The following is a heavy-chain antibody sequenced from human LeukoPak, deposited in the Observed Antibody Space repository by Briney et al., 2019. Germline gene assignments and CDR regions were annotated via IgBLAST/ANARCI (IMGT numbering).Heavy chain of an antibody. Sequence: GGSLRLSCAASGFSFSSYGMHWVRQAPGKGLEWVAFIRYDGSNEFYADSVKGRFTISRDNSKNTLYLQMDSLRAEDTAVYYCAKDLYGSGSYQIRLFDYWGQGTLVTVSS. J-gene: IGHJ4*02. CDR3: AKDLYGSGSYQIRLFDY. CDR1: GFSFSSYG. V-gene: IGHV3-30*02. D-gene: IGHD3-10*01. CDR2: IRYDGSNE.